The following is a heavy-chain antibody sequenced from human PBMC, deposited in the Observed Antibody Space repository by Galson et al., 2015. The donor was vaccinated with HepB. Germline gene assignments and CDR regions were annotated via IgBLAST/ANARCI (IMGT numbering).Heavy chain of an antibody. D-gene: IGHD5/OR15-5a*01. Sequence: SLRLSCAASGFTFSGSAMHWVRQASGKGLEWVGRIRSKANSYATAYAASVKGRFTISRDDSKNTAYLQMNSLKTEDTAVYYCTRLRRSGIVSPGDYYGMDVWGQGTTVTVSS. CDR3: TRLRRSGIVSPGDYYGMDV. V-gene: IGHV3-73*01. J-gene: IGHJ6*02. CDR2: IRSKANSYAT. CDR1: GFTFSGSA.